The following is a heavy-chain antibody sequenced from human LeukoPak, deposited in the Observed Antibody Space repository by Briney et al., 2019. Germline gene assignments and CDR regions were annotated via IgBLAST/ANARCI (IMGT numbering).Heavy chain of an antibody. CDR1: GFTFSSYG. V-gene: IGHV3-33*08. Sequence: GRSLRLSCAASGFTFSSYGMHWVRQAPGKGLEWVAVIWYDGSNKYYADSVKGRFTISRDNSKNTLYLQMNSLRAEDTAVYYCARGLHGDYIESGAFDIWGQGTMVTVSS. J-gene: IGHJ3*02. D-gene: IGHD4-17*01. CDR2: IWYDGSNK. CDR3: ARGLHGDYIESGAFDI.